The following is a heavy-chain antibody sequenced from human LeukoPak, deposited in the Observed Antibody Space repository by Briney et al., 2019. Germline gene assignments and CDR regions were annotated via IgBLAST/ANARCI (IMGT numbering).Heavy chain of an antibody. CDR2: IYYSGST. Sequence: SETLSLTCTVSGGSISSSSYYWVWIRQPPGKGLEWIGSIYYSGSTYYNPSLKSRVTISVDTSKNQFSLKLSSVTAADTAVYYCARGHTNRGMDVWGQGTTVTVSS. CDR1: GGSISSSSYY. V-gene: IGHV4-39*07. CDR3: ARGHTNRGMDV. J-gene: IGHJ6*02.